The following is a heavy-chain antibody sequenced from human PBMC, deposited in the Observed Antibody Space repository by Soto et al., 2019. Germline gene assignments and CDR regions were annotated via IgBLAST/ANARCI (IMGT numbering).Heavy chain of an antibody. Sequence: ASVKVSCKASGYTFTSYDINWVRQATGQGLEWMGWMNPNSGNTGYAQKFQGRVTMTRNTSISTAYMELSSLRSEDTAVYYCARGPPGHANYYDSIGPPDDYWGQGTLGTVS. CDR3: ARGPPGHANYYDSIGPPDDY. CDR1: GYTFTSYD. CDR2: MNPNSGNT. V-gene: IGHV1-8*01. D-gene: IGHD3-22*01. J-gene: IGHJ4*02.